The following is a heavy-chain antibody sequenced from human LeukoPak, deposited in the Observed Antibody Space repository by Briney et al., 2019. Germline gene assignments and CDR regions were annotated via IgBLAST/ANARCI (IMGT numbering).Heavy chain of an antibody. CDR1: GYTLTELS. CDR3: AVYSSPYYMDV. D-gene: IGHD6-13*01. Sequence: GASVKVSCKVSGYTLTELSMHWVRQAPGKGLEWMGIINPSGGSTSYAQKFQGRVTMTRDMSTSTVYMELSSLRSEDTAVYYCAVYSSPYYMDVWGKGTTVTVSS. V-gene: IGHV1-46*01. CDR2: INPSGGST. J-gene: IGHJ6*03.